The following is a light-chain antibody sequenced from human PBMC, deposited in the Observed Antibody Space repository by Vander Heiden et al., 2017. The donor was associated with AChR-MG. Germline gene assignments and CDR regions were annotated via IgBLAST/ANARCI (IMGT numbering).Light chain of an antibody. CDR1: SLRSYY. V-gene: IGLV3-19*01. CDR3: KSRDSSGNHVV. Sequence: SSELTQDPAVSVALGQTVRIPCQGDSLRSYYASWYQQKPGQAPVLVIYGKNNRPSGIPDRFSGSSSGNTASLTITGAQAEDEADYYCKSRDSSGNHVVFGGGTKLTVL. J-gene: IGLJ2*01. CDR2: GKN.